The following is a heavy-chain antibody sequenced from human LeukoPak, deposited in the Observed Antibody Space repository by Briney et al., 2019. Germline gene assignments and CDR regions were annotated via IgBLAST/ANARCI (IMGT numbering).Heavy chain of an antibody. J-gene: IGHJ1*01. Sequence: PGGSLRLSCAASGFTFSSYGMHWVRQAPGKGLEWVAVISYDGSNKYYADSVKGRFTISRDNSKNTLYLQMNSLRAEDTAVYYCAKVGETTVTNAEYFQHWGQGTLVTVCS. CDR3: AKVGETTVTNAEYFQH. D-gene: IGHD4-17*01. V-gene: IGHV3-30*18. CDR2: ISYDGSNK. CDR1: GFTFSSYG.